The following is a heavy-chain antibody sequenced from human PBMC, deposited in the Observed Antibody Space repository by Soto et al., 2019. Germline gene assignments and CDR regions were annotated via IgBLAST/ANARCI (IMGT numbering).Heavy chain of an antibody. D-gene: IGHD6-13*01. CDR2: IYPGDSDT. CDR3: ARYSGIAAAGPGYNWFDP. J-gene: IGHJ5*02. CDR1: GYSFTSYW. Sequence: GESLKISCKGSGYSFTSYWIGWVRQMPGKGLEWMGIIYPGDSDTRYSPSFQGQVTISADKSISTAYLQWSSLKASDTAMYYCARYSGIAAAGPGYNWFDPWGQGTLVTVSS. V-gene: IGHV5-51*01.